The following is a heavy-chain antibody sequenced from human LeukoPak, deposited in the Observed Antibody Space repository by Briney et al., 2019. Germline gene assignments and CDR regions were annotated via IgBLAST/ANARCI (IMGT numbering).Heavy chain of an antibody. Sequence: ASVEVSCKASGYTFTGYYMHWVRQAPGQGLEWMGWINPNSGGANYAQKFQGRVTMTRDTSISTAYMELSRLRYDDMAVYYCARDYYDGAATNWFDPWGQGTLVTVSS. CDR2: INPNSGGA. D-gene: IGHD3-3*01. J-gene: IGHJ5*02. CDR3: ARDYYDGAATNWFDP. CDR1: GYTFTGYY. V-gene: IGHV1-2*02.